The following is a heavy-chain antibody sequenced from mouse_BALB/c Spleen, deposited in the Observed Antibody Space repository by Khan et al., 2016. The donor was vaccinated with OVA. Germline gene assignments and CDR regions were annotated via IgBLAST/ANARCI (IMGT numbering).Heavy chain of an antibody. CDR1: GFTFSDYY. J-gene: IGHJ3*01. V-gene: IGHV5-4*02. CDR2: ISDGGSYP. D-gene: IGHD1-1*02. CDR3: ARAGYGGFAY. Sequence: EVELVESGGGLVKPGGSLKLSCAASGFTFSDYYMYWVRQTPEKRLEWVATISDGGSYPYYPDRVKGRFTISRDNAKNHLYLQMSSLKSEDTAMYYCARAGYGGFAYWGQGTLVTVSA.